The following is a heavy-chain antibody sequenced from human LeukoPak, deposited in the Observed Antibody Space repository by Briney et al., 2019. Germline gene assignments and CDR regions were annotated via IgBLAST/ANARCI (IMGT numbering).Heavy chain of an antibody. CDR1: GSTFSSYS. J-gene: IGHJ3*02. CDR2: ISSSSSTI. CDR3: ARDLYVDIVATIPDAIDI. Sequence: GGSLRLSCAASGSTFSSYSMNWVRQAPGKGLEWVSYISSSSSTIYYADSVRGRFTISRDNAKNSLYLQMNSLRAEDTAVYYCARDLYVDIVATIPDAIDIWGQGTMVTVSS. D-gene: IGHD5-12*01. V-gene: IGHV3-48*01.